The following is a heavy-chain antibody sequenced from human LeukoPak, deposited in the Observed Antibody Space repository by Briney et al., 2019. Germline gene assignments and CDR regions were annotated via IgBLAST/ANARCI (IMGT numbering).Heavy chain of an antibody. J-gene: IGHJ4*02. Sequence: GGSLRLSCAASGVTFSSYSMNWVRQAPGKGLEWVSSISSSSSYIYYADSVKGRFTISRDNSNNTLYLQMNSLRAEDTAVYYCAKDVGSGSFYRPFDYWGQGTLVTVSS. D-gene: IGHD3-10*01. CDR1: GVTFSSYS. V-gene: IGHV3-21*01. CDR3: AKDVGSGSFYRPFDY. CDR2: ISSSSSYI.